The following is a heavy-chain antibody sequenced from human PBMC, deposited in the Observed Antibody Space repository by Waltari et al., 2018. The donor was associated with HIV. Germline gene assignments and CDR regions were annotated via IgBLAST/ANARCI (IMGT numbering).Heavy chain of an antibody. V-gene: IGHV3-15*01. CDR2: IKSKSDGGTT. CDR1: GFAFGDAG. CDR3: TDPLLRHGFHI. D-gene: IGHD3-16*01. Sequence: EVQLVESGGGLVHRGGSVRLTGADSGFAFGDAGMNRVRQAPGKWLEWFGRIKSKSDGGTTDYAAAVKGRFTISRDDSKKTVYLQMDSLKSEDTAVYYCTDPLLRHGFHIWGQGTMVTVSS. J-gene: IGHJ3*02.